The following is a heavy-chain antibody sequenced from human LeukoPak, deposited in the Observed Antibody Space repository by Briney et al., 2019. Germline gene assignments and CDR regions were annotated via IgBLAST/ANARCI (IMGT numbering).Heavy chain of an antibody. J-gene: IGHJ6*03. V-gene: IGHV4-4*07. Sequence: SETLSLTCTVSGGSISSYYWSWIRQPAGEGLEWIGRIYTSGSTNYNPSLKSRVTMSVDTSKNQFSLKLSSVTAADTAVYYCARVTMVRPRYYYMDVWGKGTTVTVSS. CDR1: GGSISSYY. CDR2: IYTSGST. CDR3: ARVTMVRPRYYYMDV. D-gene: IGHD3-10*01.